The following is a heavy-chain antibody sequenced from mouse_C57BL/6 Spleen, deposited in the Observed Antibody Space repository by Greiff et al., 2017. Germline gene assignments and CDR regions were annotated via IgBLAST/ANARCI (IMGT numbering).Heavy chain of an antibody. V-gene: IGHV1-4*01. CDR1: GYTFTSYT. CDR2: INPSSGYT. J-gene: IGHJ2*01. Sequence: QVQLKESGAELARPGASVKMSCKASGYTFTSYTMHWVKQRPGQGLEWIGYINPSSGYTKYNQKFKDKATLTADKSSSTAYMQLSSLTSEDSAVYYCARLLGVYFDYWGQGTTLTVS. CDR3: ARLLGVYFDY. D-gene: IGHD4-1*01.